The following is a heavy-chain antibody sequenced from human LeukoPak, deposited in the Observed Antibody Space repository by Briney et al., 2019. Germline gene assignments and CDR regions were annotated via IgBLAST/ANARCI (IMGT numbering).Heavy chain of an antibody. CDR2: ISGSGGST. CDR3: AKEGAEGNWNELGFDP. CDR1: GFTFSSTS. Sequence: GGSLRLSCAASGFTFSSTSMSWVRQAPGKGLEWVSAISGSGGSTYYADSVKGRFTISRDNSKNTLYLQMNSLRAEDTAVYYCAKEGAEGNWNELGFDPWGQGTLVTVSS. D-gene: IGHD1-20*01. J-gene: IGHJ5*02. V-gene: IGHV3-23*01.